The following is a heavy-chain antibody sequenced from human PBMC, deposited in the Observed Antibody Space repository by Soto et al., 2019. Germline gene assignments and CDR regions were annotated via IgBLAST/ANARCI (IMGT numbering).Heavy chain of an antibody. Sequence: QLQLQESGPGLVKPSETLSLTCTVSGGSISSSSYYWGWIRQSPGKGLEWIGSIYYSGRTYYNPSLKSRVTISVDTSKNQCTLKLSSVTAADTAVYYCARLIDYWGQGTLVTVSS. CDR1: GGSISSSSYY. CDR2: IYYSGRT. J-gene: IGHJ4*02. V-gene: IGHV4-39*01. CDR3: ARLIDY.